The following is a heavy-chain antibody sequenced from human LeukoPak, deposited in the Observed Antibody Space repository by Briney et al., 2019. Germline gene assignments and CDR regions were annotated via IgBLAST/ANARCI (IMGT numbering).Heavy chain of an antibody. CDR1: GGSISSYC. Sequence: PSETLSLTCTVSGGSISSYCWSWIRQPPGKGLEWIGYIYYSGSTNYNPSLKSRVTISVDTSRNQFSLKLSSVTAADTAVYYCARGTGWFSYWGQGTLVTVSS. CDR3: ARGTGWFSY. D-gene: IGHD6-19*01. V-gene: IGHV4-59*01. J-gene: IGHJ4*02. CDR2: IYYSGST.